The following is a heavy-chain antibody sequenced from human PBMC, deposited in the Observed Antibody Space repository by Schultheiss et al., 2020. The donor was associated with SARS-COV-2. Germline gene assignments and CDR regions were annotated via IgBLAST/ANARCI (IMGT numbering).Heavy chain of an antibody. D-gene: IGHD2-2*01. CDR1: GGSISSSSYY. CDR2: IYYSGST. J-gene: IGHJ6*02. Sequence: SQTLSLTCTVSGGSISSSSYYWGWIRQHPGKGLEWIGYIYYSGSTYYNPSLKSRVTISVDTSKNQFSLKLSSVTAADTAVYYCARDRIGYQLLSFGGYYYYYGMDVWGQGTTVTVSS. CDR3: ARDRIGYQLLSFGGYYYYYGMDV. V-gene: IGHV4-31*03.